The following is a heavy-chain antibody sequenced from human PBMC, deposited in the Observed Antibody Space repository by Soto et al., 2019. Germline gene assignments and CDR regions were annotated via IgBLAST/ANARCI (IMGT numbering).Heavy chain of an antibody. Sequence: GGSLRLSCAASGFTFSSYAMSWVRQAPGKGLEWVSAISGSGGSTYYADSVKGGFTISRDNSKNTLYLQMNSLKAEDTAVYYCAKAEQLWFGELGYVYDFWGQGTVATASS. V-gene: IGHV3-23*01. CDR1: GFTFSSYA. D-gene: IGHD3-10*01. CDR3: AKAEQLWFGELGYVYDF. CDR2: ISGSGGST. J-gene: IGHJ4*03.